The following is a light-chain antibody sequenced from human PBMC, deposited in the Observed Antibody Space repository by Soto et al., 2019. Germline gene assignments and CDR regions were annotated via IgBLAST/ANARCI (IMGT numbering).Light chain of an antibody. CDR2: ETS. J-gene: IGKJ4*01. CDR1: QIVSKF. Sequence: EIVLTQSPATLSLSPGERATLSCRASQIVSKFLAWYQQKAGQTPRLLFYETSNRATGIPARFSASGSGTDFTLNISSLGSEVFAVYYCQQRFAGVTFGGGTKVEIK. V-gene: IGKV3-11*01. CDR3: QQRFAGVT.